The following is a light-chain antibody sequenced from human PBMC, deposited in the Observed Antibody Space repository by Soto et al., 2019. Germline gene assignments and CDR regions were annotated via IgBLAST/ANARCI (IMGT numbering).Light chain of an antibody. V-gene: IGKV4-1*01. CDR3: QQYYSTPLT. J-gene: IGKJ4*01. Sequence: DIVMTQSPDSLTLSLGERATINCKSSQSVFSRFRNKNYLGWFQQKPGQTPRLLIYWASTRESGVSDRFSGSGSGTDFTLTIDSLQAEDVAVYYCQQYYSTPLTFGGGTKMEIK. CDR1: QSVFSRFRNKNY. CDR2: WAS.